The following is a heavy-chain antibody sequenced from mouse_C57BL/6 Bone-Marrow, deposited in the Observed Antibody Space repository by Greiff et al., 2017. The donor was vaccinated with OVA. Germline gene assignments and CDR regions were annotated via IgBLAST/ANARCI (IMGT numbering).Heavy chain of an antibody. J-gene: IGHJ4*01. CDR2: IDPEDGGT. CDR1: GFNIKDYY. D-gene: IGHD1-1*01. Sequence: EVKLQQSGAELVKPGASVKLSCTASGFNIKDYYMHWVKQRPEQGLEWIGRIDPEDGGTKYAPKFQGKATITADTSSNTAYLQLSSLTSEDTAVYYCAYYYGSRRGYAMDYWGQGTSVTVSS. V-gene: IGHV14-2*01. CDR3: AYYYGSRRGYAMDY.